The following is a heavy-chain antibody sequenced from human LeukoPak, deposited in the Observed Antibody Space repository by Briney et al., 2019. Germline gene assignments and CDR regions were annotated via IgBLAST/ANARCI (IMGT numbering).Heavy chain of an antibody. Sequence: GGSLRLSCAASGFTFRHYGMTWVRQAPGKGLEWVSGISGSGDSTYYAESVKGRFTISRDNSKNTVYLQMSSLRAEDTAIYYCATYRQVLLPFESWGQGTLVTVSS. CDR2: ISGSGDST. V-gene: IGHV3-23*01. CDR3: ATYRQVLLPFES. CDR1: GFTFRHYG. J-gene: IGHJ4*02. D-gene: IGHD2-8*02.